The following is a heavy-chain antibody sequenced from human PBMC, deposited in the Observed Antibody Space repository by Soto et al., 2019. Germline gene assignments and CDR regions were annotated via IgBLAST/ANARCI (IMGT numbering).Heavy chain of an antibody. CDR1: GYTFTSNA. CDR3: ASFGYNWNDGLYYYGMDV. J-gene: IGHJ6*02. Sequence: QVQLVQSGAEVKKPGSSVKVSCKASGYTFTSNAMHWVRQAPGQRLEWMGWINAGNGNTKYSQKFQGRVTITRDTSASTAYMELSSLRSEDTAVYYCASFGYNWNDGLYYYGMDVWGQGTTETVSS. V-gene: IGHV1-3*01. CDR2: INAGNGNT. D-gene: IGHD1-1*01.